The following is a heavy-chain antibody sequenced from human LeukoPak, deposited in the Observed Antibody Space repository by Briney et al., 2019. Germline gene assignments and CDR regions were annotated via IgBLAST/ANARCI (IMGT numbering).Heavy chain of an antibody. D-gene: IGHD3-9*01. CDR1: GFAFSSYW. CDR2: IKQDGSEK. J-gene: IGHJ4*02. CDR3: ARGTAVYYDILTGYYDFDY. Sequence: GGSLRLSCAASGFAFSSYWMSWVRQAPGKGLEWVANIKQDGSEKSYVDSVKGRFTISRDNAKNTLYLQMNSLRAEDTAVYYCARGTAVYYDILTGYYDFDYWGQGTLVTVSS. V-gene: IGHV3-7*04.